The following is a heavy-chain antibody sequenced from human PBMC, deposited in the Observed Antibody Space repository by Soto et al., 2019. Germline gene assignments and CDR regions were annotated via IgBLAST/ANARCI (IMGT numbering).Heavy chain of an antibody. D-gene: IGHD3-22*01. CDR1: GGSISSGGHY. J-gene: IGHJ3*02. CDR2: IFYSGST. Sequence: SETLSLTCTVSGGSISSGGHYWSWVRQHPGKGLEWIGCIFYSGSTYYNPSLKSRVTISVDTSKNQFSLKLTSVTAADTAVYFCARDNYGSSGYYYGAFHIWGQGTMVTVSS. CDR3: ARDNYGSSGYYYGAFHI. V-gene: IGHV4-31*03.